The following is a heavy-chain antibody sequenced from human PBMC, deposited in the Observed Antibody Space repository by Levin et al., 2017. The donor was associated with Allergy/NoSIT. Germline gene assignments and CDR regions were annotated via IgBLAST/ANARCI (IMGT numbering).Heavy chain of an antibody. CDR1: GFTFSSDV. D-gene: IGHD2-15*01. J-gene: IGHJ4*02. CDR2: ISGSGDAT. V-gene: IGHV3-23*01. CDR3: AKGSYCSAGTCYSRLGY. Sequence: EASVKVSCAASGFTFSSDVMSWVRQAPGKGLEWVSGISGSGDATYYADSVRGRFTISRDNSKNMLSLQMNSLRAEDTALYYCAKGSYCSAGTCYSRLGYWGQGTLVTVSS.